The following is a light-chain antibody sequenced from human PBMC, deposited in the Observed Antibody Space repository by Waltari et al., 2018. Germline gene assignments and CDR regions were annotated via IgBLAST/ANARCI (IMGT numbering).Light chain of an antibody. V-gene: IGKV3-11*01. CDR3: QQRRNWHLT. CDR2: DAS. CDR1: ESVSRF. Sequence: VLLTQSPATLSLSPGQTATISCRASESVSRFFAWYQQKPGLPPRLLIYDASTRAPGIPARFSGSGFGTDFTLAISSLGPEDFAIYDCQQRRNWHLTFGGGTRVE. J-gene: IGKJ4*02.